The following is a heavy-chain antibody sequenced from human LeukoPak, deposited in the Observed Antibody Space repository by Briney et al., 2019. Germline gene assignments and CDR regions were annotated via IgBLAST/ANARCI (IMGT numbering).Heavy chain of an antibody. CDR3: ASQGGRLLRYSDWLLPY. CDR1: GFTFSSYA. J-gene: IGHJ4*02. CDR2: ISYDGSNK. Sequence: PGGSLRLSCAASGFTFSSYAMHWVRQAPGKGLEWVAVISYDGSNKYYADSVKGRFTISRDNSKNTLYLQMNSLRAEDTAVYYCASQGGRLLRYSDWLLPYWGQGTLVTVSS. D-gene: IGHD3-9*01. V-gene: IGHV3-30*04.